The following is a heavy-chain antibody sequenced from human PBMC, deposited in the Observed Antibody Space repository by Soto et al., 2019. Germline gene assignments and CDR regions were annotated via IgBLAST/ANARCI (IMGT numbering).Heavy chain of an antibody. CDR1: GFTFGTNA. Sequence: EVQLLESGGGLVQPGGSLRLSCAASGFTFGTNAMSWVRQAPGKGLEWVSSISGIRNNTYYADSVKGGFTISRDNSKNTLYLQMNSLRAVDTAVYYCAENVFYGVGAFDIWGQGTMLTVSS. D-gene: IGHD4-17*01. V-gene: IGHV3-23*01. CDR2: ISGIRNNT. CDR3: AENVFYGVGAFDI. J-gene: IGHJ3*02.